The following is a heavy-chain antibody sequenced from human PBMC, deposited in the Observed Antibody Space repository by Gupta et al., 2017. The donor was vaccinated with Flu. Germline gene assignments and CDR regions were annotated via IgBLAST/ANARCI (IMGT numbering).Heavy chain of an antibody. CDR2: IGGGGDT. CDR1: GFPFNLFA. CDR3: ARDFYSQLLDALDL. Sequence: ELQLLEAGGGLVQRGGFLRLSCAASGFPFNLFALDWVRQAPGKGLEWVAHIGGGGDTHYAASVKGRFTISRDDAKSSLYLQLNDLTVEDTAVYYCARDFYSQLLDALDLWGQGTLVTVSS. J-gene: IGHJ3*01. V-gene: IGHV3-23*01. D-gene: IGHD2-15*01.